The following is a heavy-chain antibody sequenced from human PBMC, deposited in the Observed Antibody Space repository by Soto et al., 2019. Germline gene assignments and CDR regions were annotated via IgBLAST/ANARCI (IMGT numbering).Heavy chain of an antibody. CDR1: GFTFSSYA. CDR2: ISGSGGST. CDR3: AKDSYGSGSYFGAFDI. V-gene: IGHV3-23*01. Sequence: GGSLRLSCAASGFTFSSYAMSWVRQAPGKGLEWVSAISGSGGSTYYADSVKGRFTISRDNSKNTLYLQMNSLRAEDTAVYYCAKDSYGSGSYFGAFDIWGQGTMVTVSS. J-gene: IGHJ3*02. D-gene: IGHD3-10*01.